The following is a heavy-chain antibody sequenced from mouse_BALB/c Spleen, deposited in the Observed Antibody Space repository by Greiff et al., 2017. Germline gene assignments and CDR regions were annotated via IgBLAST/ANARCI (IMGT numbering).Heavy chain of an antibody. J-gene: IGHJ3*01. D-gene: IGHD2-1*01. CDR3: ARFSYGNYSY. CDR1: GFTFSSFG. V-gene: IGHV5-17*02. Sequence: EVQRVESGGGLVQPGGSRKLSCAASGFTFSSFGMHWVRQAPEKGLEWVAYISSGSSTIYYADTVKGRFTISRDNPKNTLFLQMTSLRSEDTAMYYCARFSYGNYSYWGQGTLVTVSA. CDR2: ISSGSSTI.